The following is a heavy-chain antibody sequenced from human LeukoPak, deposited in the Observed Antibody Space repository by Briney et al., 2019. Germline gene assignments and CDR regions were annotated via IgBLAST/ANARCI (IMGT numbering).Heavy chain of an antibody. CDR1: GYTFTGYY. CDR2: INPNSGGT. V-gene: IGHV1-2*02. J-gene: IGHJ5*02. CDR3: AREVEWLRYNWFDP. D-gene: IGHD6-19*01. Sequence: ASVKVSCKASGYTFTGYYMHWVRQAPGQGLEWMGWINPNSGGTNYAQKFQGRVTMTRDTSISTAYMELSRLRSDDTAVYYCAREVEWLRYNWFDPWGQGTLVTVSS.